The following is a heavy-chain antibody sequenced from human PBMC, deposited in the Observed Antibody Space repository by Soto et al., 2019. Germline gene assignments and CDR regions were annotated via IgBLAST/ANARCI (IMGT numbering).Heavy chain of an antibody. V-gene: IGHV4-34*01. CDR2: INHSGST. J-gene: IGHJ3*02. Sequence: SETLSLTCAVYGGSFSGYYWSWIRQPPGKGLEWIGEINHSGSTNYNPSLKSRVTISVDTSNNQFYLKLSSVTAEDTAVYYCARPSIAAAGNDAFDIWGQGTMVT. D-gene: IGHD6-13*01. CDR3: ARPSIAAAGNDAFDI. CDR1: GGSFSGYY.